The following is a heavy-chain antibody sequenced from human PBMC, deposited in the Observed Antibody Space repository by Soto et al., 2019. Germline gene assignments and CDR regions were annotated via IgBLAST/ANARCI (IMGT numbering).Heavy chain of an antibody. Sequence: SETQSLTSSVAGGYSGGSGDYWGWIRQPPGKGLEWIGSIYYSGSTYYNPSLKSRVTISVDTSKNQFSLKLSSVTAADTAVYYCARHVSKSGNGYEAADAFDIWAKGQWSPSPQ. CDR3: ARHVSKSGNGYEAADAFDI. V-gene: IGHV4-39*01. CDR2: IYYSGST. D-gene: IGHD5-12*01. J-gene: IGHJ3*02. CDR1: GGYSGGSGDY.